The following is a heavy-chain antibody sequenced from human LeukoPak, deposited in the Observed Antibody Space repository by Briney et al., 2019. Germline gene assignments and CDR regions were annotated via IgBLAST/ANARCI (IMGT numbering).Heavy chain of an antibody. D-gene: IGHD4-17*01. CDR2: IYTSGAT. CDR1: SGSISGHY. J-gene: IGHJ6*02. V-gene: IGHV4-4*07. CDR3: ARDEYGEQAPYYYYGMDV. Sequence: SETLSLTCTVTSGSISGHYWSWIRQPAGKEMQWIGRIYTSGATNYNPSLKSRVTMSIDTSKKEFTLKLTSVTAADTAVYYCARDEYGEQAPYYYYGMDVWGQGTTVTVSS.